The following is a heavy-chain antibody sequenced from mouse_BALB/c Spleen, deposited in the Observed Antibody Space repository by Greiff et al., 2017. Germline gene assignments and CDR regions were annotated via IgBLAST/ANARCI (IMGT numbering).Heavy chain of an antibody. CDR3: AKHLSYDYGSYWYFDV. CDR1: GFSLTDYG. CDR2: IWGGGST. J-gene: IGHJ1*01. Sequence: VKLQESGPGLVAPSQSLSITCTVSGFSLTDYGVSWIRQPPGKGLEWLGVIWGGGSTYYNSALKSRLSISKDNSKSQVFLKMNSLQTDDTAMYYCAKHLSYDYGSYWYFDVWGSGTTVTVSS. D-gene: IGHD2-4*01. V-gene: IGHV2-6-5*01.